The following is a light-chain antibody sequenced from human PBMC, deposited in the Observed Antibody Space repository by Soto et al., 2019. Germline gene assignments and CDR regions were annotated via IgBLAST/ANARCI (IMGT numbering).Light chain of an antibody. Sequence: QYALTQPASVSGSPGQSITISCTGTSTDVGYYNYVSWYQHHPGKAPKLIIYEVSNRPSGVSYRFSGSKSGNTASLTISGLQAEDEADYYCSSYTTSSTQVFGGGTKLTVL. V-gene: IGLV2-14*01. CDR2: EVS. J-gene: IGLJ3*02. CDR1: STDVGYYNY. CDR3: SSYTTSSTQV.